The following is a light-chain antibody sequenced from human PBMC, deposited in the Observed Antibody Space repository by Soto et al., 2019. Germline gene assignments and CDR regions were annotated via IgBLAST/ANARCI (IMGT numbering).Light chain of an antibody. V-gene: IGLV2-14*01. Sequence: QSALTQPPSASGSPGQSVAISCTGTSSDVGAYNYVSWYQQYPGEAPKVIMYGVSHRPAGVSNRFSGSKSGNTASLTISGLQTQDEADYYCSSYTSATTYVFGTGTKVTVL. J-gene: IGLJ1*01. CDR2: GVS. CDR3: SSYTSATTYV. CDR1: SSDVGAYNY.